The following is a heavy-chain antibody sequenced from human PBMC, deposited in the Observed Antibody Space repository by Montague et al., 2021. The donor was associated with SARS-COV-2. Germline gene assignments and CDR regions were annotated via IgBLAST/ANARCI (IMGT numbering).Heavy chain of an antibody. CDR2: IHHSGST. D-gene: IGHD3-22*01. CDR3: ARATLGITVIVWVMHAIDYYFDH. V-gene: IGHV4-34*01. CDR1: GGSFSGYY. J-gene: IGHJ4*02. Sequence: SETLSLTCAVYGGSFSGYYWSWIRQPPGKGLEWIGEIHHSGSTNYNPSLKSRVTISVDTSKNQFSLKLSSVTAADTAVYYCARATLGITVIVWVMHAIDYYFDHWGQGTLVTVSS.